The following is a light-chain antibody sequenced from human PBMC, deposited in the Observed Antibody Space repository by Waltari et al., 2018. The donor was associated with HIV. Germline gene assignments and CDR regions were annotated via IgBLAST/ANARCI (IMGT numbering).Light chain of an antibody. Sequence: DIVMTQSPLSLPVTPGEPASISCRSSQSLLHSNGYNYLDWYLQKPGQSPQLLIYLGSTRASGVPDRFSGSGAGTNFTLKISRVEAEDVGVYYCMSETFGQGTKVEIK. CDR1: QSLLHSNGYNY. CDR3: MSET. V-gene: IGKV2-28*01. CDR2: LGS. J-gene: IGKJ1*01.